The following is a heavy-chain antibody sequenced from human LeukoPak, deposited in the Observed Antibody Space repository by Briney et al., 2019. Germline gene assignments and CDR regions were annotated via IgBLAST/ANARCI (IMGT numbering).Heavy chain of an antibody. CDR3: AGRSRSAWYYDY. V-gene: IGHV4-59*01. CDR2: IYYSGSA. J-gene: IGHJ4*02. D-gene: IGHD6-19*01. Sequence: SETLSFTCTVSGGSISSYYWSWIRQPPGKGLEWIGYIYYSGSATYNPSLKSRVTISLNTSKNQFSLKLSSVTAADTALYYCAGRSRSAWYYDYWGQGTLVIVSS. CDR1: GGSISSYY.